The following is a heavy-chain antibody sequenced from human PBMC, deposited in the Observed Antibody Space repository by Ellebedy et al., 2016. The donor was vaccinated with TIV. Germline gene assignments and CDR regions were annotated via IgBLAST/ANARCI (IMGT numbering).Heavy chain of an antibody. J-gene: IGHJ6*02. Sequence: GESLKISCAASGFTFSSYWMHWVRQAPGKGLEWVSSISSTSTYTFYADSVKGRFTIYRDNAKDSLYLQMNSLTAEDTAVYYCARGTHYYWFGMDVWGQGTTVTVSS. CDR1: GFTFSSYW. CDR2: ISSTSTYT. V-gene: IGHV3-21*01. CDR3: ARGTHYYWFGMDV.